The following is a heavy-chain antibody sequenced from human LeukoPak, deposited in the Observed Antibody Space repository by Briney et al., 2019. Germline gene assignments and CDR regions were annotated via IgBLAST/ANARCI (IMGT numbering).Heavy chain of an antibody. D-gene: IGHD1-1*01. CDR3: GHLELP. CDR1: GFTFSSYT. J-gene: IGHJ4*02. Sequence: GGSLRLSCAASGFTFSSYTMSWVRQAPGKGLEWVSGITSSGAHTYYVDSVKGRFTISRDNSKNMLYVQMTSLRAEDTAVYYCGHLELPWGQGTLVTVSS. CDR2: ITSSGAHT. V-gene: IGHV3-23*01.